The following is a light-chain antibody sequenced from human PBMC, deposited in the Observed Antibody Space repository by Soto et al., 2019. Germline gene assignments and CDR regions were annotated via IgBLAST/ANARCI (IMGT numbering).Light chain of an antibody. CDR1: QSLVHTYGIAY. Sequence: DVVMTQSPLSLPVTLGQPASISCTSNQSLVHTYGIAYFSWFLQRPGRSPRRLIYQVSKRDSGVPDRISGSGSGANFTLNISRVEAEDVGVYYCMQGTHWPPTFGQGTKVDIK. CDR3: MQGTHWPPT. V-gene: IGKV2-30*02. J-gene: IGKJ1*01. CDR2: QVS.